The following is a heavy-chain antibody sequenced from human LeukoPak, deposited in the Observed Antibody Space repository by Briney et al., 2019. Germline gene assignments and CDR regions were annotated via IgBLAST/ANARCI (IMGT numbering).Heavy chain of an antibody. CDR1: GFTFSTYV. Sequence: GGSLRLSCAASGFTFSTYVMHWVRQAPGKGLEWVALISYDGSNKYYADSVRGRFTISRDNSKNTLPLQMNSLRAEDTALYYCASKWYCGGDCYYQIDFWGQGTLVTVSS. V-gene: IGHV3-30*03. D-gene: IGHD2-21*02. J-gene: IGHJ4*02. CDR3: ASKWYCGGDCYYQIDF. CDR2: ISYDGSNK.